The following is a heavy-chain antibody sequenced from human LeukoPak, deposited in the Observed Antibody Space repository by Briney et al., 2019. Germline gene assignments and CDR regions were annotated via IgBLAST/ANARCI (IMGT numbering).Heavy chain of an antibody. CDR2: ISGDGGST. J-gene: IGHJ4*02. CDR3: AKDTGYGEGSDY. V-gene: IGHV3-43*02. D-gene: IGHD4-17*01. Sequence: PGGSLRLSCAASGFTFDDYAMHWVRQAPGKGLEWVSLISGDGGSTYYADSVKGRFTISRENSKNSLYLRMNSLRTEDTALYYCAKDTGYGEGSDYWGQGTLVTVSS. CDR1: GFTFDDYA.